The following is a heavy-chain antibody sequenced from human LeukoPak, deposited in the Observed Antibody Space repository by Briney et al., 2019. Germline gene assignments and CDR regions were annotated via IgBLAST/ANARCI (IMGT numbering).Heavy chain of an antibody. Sequence: ASVKVSCKASGYTFTSYAMHWVRQAPGQRLEWMGWINAGNGNTKYSQKFQGRVTMTGDTSIDTAYMELSSLRSEDTAVYYCARGLRMPGGLSWGQGTLVTVSS. V-gene: IGHV1-3*01. CDR1: GYTFTSYA. CDR3: ARGLRMPGGLS. J-gene: IGHJ5*02. D-gene: IGHD1-26*01. CDR2: INAGNGNT.